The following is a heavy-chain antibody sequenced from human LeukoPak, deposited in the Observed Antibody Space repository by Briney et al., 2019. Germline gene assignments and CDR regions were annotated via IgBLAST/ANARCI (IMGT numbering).Heavy chain of an antibody. CDR3: TRAFGQVWYFDL. CDR2: IYHSGST. D-gene: IGHD2/OR15-2a*01. V-gene: IGHV4-59*01. J-gene: IGHJ2*01. CDR1: GGSTSSYY. Sequence: SETLSLTCTVSGGSTSSYYWSWVRPPPGEGLEWIGYIYHSGSTNYNPSLKSRVTISVDTSKNQFSLKLSSVTAADTAVYDCTRAFGQVWYFDLWGRGTLVTVSS.